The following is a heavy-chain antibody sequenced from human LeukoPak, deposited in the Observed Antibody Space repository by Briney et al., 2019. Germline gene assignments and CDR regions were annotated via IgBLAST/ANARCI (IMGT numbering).Heavy chain of an antibody. J-gene: IGHJ5*02. V-gene: IGHV3-23*01. CDR1: GFTFSSYA. Sequence: GGSLRLSCAASGFTFSSYAMSWVRQAPGKGLEWVSDISGSGGSTYYADSVKGRFTISRDNSKNTLYLQMNSLRAEDTAVYYCAKDPESSGWSGDNWFDPWGQGTLVTVSS. CDR3: AKDPESSGWSGDNWFDP. CDR2: ISGSGGST. D-gene: IGHD6-19*01.